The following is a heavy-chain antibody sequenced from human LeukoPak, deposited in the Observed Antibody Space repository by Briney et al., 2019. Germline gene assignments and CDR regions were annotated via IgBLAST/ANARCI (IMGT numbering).Heavy chain of an antibody. V-gene: IGHV3-33*06. J-gene: IGHJ4*02. CDR3: AKDYDILTGYHAPSDY. CDR1: GFTFSSYG. CDR2: IWYDGSNK. D-gene: IGHD3-9*01. Sequence: GGSLRLSCAASGFTFSSYGMHWVRQAPSKGLEWVAVIWYDGSNKYYADSVKGRFTISRDNSKNTLYLQMNSLRAEDTAVYYCAKDYDILTGYHAPSDYWGQGTLVTVSS.